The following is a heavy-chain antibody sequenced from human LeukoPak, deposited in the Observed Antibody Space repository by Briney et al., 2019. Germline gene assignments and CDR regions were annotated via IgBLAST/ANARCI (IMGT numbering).Heavy chain of an antibody. Sequence: GASVKVSCKTSGYTFTTYGFSWVRQAPGQGLEWMGWISAYNGNTNYAQKLQGRVTMTTDTSTSTAYMELRSRRSDDTAVYYCARDHSSSGQLFDYWGQGTLVTVSS. CDR2: ISAYNGNT. CDR3: ARDHSSSGQLFDY. J-gene: IGHJ4*02. V-gene: IGHV1-18*01. CDR1: GYTFTTYG. D-gene: IGHD6-13*01.